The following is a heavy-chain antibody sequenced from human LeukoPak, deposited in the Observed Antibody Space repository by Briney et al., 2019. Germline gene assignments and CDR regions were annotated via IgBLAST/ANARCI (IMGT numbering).Heavy chain of an antibody. CDR3: AKDSLGGSGLDY. D-gene: IGHD6-19*01. CDR2: ISYDGSNK. CDR1: GFTFSSYG. V-gene: IGHV3-30*18. Sequence: GRSLRLSCAASGFTFSSYGMHWVRQAPGKGLEWVAVISYDGSNKYYADSVKGRFTISRDNSKNTLYLQMNSLRAEDTAVYCCAKDSLGGSGLDYWGQGTLVTVSS. J-gene: IGHJ4*02.